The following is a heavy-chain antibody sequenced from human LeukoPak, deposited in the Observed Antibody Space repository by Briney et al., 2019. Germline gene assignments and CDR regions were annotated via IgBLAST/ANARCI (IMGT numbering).Heavy chain of an antibody. V-gene: IGHV3-74*01. J-gene: IGHJ6*02. CDR2: IKSDGSET. Sequence: VQPGGSLRLSCAASGFSFSSYWMPWVRQAPGKGLMWVSRIKSDGSETSYADSVKGRFTISRDNARNTLYLQMNSLRPEDTAIYYCASDRVFYGLDVWGQGTTVTVSS. CDR3: ASDRVFYGLDV. CDR1: GFSFSSYW.